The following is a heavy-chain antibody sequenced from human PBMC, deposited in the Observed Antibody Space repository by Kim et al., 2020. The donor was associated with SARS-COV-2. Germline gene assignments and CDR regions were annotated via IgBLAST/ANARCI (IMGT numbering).Heavy chain of an antibody. D-gene: IGHD3-10*01. CDR2: ISGSGGST. CDR3: AKTTWDYYGSGSSPSFDY. CDR1: GFTFSSYA. Sequence: GGSLRLSCAASGFTFSSYAMSWVRQAPGKGLEWVSAISGSGGSTYYADSVKGRFTISRDNSKNTLYLQMNSLRAEDTAVYYCAKTTWDYYGSGSSPSFDYWGQGTLVTVSS. J-gene: IGHJ4*02. V-gene: IGHV3-23*01.